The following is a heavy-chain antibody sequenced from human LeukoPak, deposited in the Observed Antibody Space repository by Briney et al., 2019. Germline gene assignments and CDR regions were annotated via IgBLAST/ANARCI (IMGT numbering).Heavy chain of an antibody. D-gene: IGHD3-10*01. Sequence: QPGGSLRLSCAASGFTFSSYSMNWVRQAPGKGLEWVSYISSGSSTIYYADSVKGRFTISRDNAKNSLYLQMNSLRAEDTAVYYCARAMVRGASDYWGQGTLVTVSS. V-gene: IGHV3-48*01. CDR3: ARAMVRGASDY. J-gene: IGHJ4*02. CDR2: ISSGSSTI. CDR1: GFTFSSYS.